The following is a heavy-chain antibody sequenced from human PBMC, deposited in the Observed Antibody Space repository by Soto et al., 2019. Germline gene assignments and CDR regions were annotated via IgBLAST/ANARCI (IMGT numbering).Heavy chain of an antibody. CDR2: IYHSGST. CDR1: SGSISSSNW. V-gene: IGHV4-4*02. Sequence: QVQLQESGPGLVKPSGTLSLTCAVSSGSISSSNWWSWVRQPPGKGLEWIGEIYHSGSTNYNPSLKSRVNISVDKSKNQFSLKLSSVTAADTAVYYCARYSSAGNYYYYYMDVWGKGTTVTVSS. CDR3: ARYSSAGNYYYYYMDV. D-gene: IGHD6-6*01. J-gene: IGHJ6*03.